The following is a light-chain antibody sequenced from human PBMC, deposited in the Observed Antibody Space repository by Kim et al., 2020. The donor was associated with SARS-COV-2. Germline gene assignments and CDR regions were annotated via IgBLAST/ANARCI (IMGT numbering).Light chain of an antibody. V-gene: IGLV3-19*01. CDR3: NSRDSSHNRVI. CDR1: SLRNYY. Sequence: SSELTQDPAVSVALGQTVRITCQGDSLRNYYATWYQQKPGQAPVLVFYGRNNRPSGTPDRFSGSSLGNTASLTITGAQAEDEADYYCNSRDSSHNRVIFGGGTKVTVL. CDR2: GRN. J-gene: IGLJ2*01.